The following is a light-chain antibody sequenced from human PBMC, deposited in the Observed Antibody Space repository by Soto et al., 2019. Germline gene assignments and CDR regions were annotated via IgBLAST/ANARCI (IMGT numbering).Light chain of an antibody. J-gene: IGKJ5*01. V-gene: IGKV1-33*01. CDR1: QSINNY. Sequence: DIQMTPSPSTLSSSAPDRFTITCQASQSINNYLNWYRQKPGRAPKLLIYDASNLEAGVPSRFRGSGSGTDFTFTISRLQPEDIATYYCQQYENLPTFGQGTRLEIK. CDR2: DAS. CDR3: QQYENLPT.